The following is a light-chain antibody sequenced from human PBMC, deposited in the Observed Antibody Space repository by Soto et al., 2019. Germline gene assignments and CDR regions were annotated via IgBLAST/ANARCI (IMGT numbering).Light chain of an antibody. CDR1: SSDVGGSNY. Sequence: QSALTQPASVSGSPGQSITISCTGTSSDVGGSNYVSWYQQYPGKAPKFMIYDVSNRPSGVSDRFSGSMSGTTASLTISGLQAEDEAGYYFSSYTGSSTYVFGTGTKLTVL. CDR3: SSYTGSSTYV. J-gene: IGLJ1*01. V-gene: IGLV2-14*01. CDR2: DVS.